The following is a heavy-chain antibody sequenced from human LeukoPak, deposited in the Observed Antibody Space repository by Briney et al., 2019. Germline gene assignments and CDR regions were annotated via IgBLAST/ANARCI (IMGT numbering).Heavy chain of an antibody. CDR2: INHSGST. D-gene: IGHD3-10*01. V-gene: IGHV4-34*01. J-gene: IGHJ5*02. CDR1: GGSFSGYY. Sequence: PSETLSLTCAVYGGSFSGYYWSWIRQPPGKGLEWIGEINHSGSTNYNPSLKSRVTISVDTSKNQFSLKLSSVTAADTAVYCCARRNTYYYGSGRKGGNWFDPWGQGTLVTVSS. CDR3: ARRNTYYYGSGRKGGNWFDP.